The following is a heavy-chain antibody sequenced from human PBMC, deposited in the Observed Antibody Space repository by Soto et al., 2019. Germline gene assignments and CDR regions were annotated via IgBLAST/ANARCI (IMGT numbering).Heavy chain of an antibody. D-gene: IGHD3-10*01. CDR3: GRGRPILLWFGELSWFDP. CDR2: MYSSGST. CDR1: GGSISSYY. Sequence: SETLSLTCTVSGGSISSYYWSWIRQPPGKGLEWIGYMYSSGSTNYNPSNKSRVTISVDTSKNQFSLKLSSVTAADTALYYCGRGRPILLWFGELSWFDPWGQRTLVTVSS. V-gene: IGHV4-59*01. J-gene: IGHJ5*02.